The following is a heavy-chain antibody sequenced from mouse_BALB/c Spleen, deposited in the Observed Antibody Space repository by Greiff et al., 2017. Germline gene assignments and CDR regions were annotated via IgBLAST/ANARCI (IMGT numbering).Heavy chain of an antibody. CDR3: ARRLYRYDYYAMDY. V-gene: IGHV1-9*01. D-gene: IGHD2-14*01. CDR2: ILPGSGST. Sequence: QVQLQQSGAELMKPGASVKISCKATGYTFSSYWIEWVKQRPGHGLEWIGEILPGSGSTNYNEKFKGKATFTADTSSNTAYMQLSSLTSEDSAVYYCARRLYRYDYYAMDYWGQGTSVTVSS. J-gene: IGHJ4*01. CDR1: GYTFSSYW.